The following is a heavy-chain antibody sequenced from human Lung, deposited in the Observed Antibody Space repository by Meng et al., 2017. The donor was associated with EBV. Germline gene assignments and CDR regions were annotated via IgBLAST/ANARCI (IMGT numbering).Heavy chain of an antibody. CDR1: GGSIRSGGYY. Sequence: QVHLQKAGPGPVKPSQTLSITCTVSGGSIRSGGYYWSWIRQHPGKGLEWIGYIYYSGSTYYNPSLKSLVTISVDTSKNQFSLMLTSVTATDTAVYYCARRRGGSGRDCWGQGTLVTVSS. J-gene: IGHJ4*02. CDR2: IYYSGST. V-gene: IGHV4-31*01. D-gene: IGHD3-10*01. CDR3: ARRRGGSGRDC.